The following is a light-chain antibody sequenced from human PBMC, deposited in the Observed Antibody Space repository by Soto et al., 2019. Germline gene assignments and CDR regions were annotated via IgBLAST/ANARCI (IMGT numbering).Light chain of an antibody. J-gene: IGLJ3*02. CDR2: NDD. CDR3: AAWDDSLDGPWV. V-gene: IGLV1-44*01. CDR1: TSNIGRNS. Sequence: QLVLTQPPSASGTPGQRVTISCSGSTSNIGRNSVTWYQHLPGTAPKLLIHNDDQRPSGVPDRFSGSRSGTSGSLVISGLQSADEGDYYCAAWDDSLDGPWVFGGGTKLTVL.